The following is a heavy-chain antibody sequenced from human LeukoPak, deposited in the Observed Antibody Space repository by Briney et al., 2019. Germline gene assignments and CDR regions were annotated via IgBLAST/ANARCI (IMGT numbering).Heavy chain of an antibody. CDR2: IYTSGST. V-gene: IGHV4-61*02. D-gene: IGHD7-27*01. J-gene: IGHJ2*01. CDR1: GGSISSGSYY. Sequence: SQTLSLTCTVSGGSISSGSYYWSWIRQPAGKGLERIGRIYTSGSTNYNPSLKSRVTISVDTSKNQFSLKLSSVTAADTAVYFCAREKLGMVGWYFDLWGRGTLVTVSS. CDR3: AREKLGMVGWYFDL.